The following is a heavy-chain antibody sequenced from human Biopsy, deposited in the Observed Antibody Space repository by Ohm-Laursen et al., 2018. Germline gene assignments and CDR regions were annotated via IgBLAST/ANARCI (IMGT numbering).Heavy chain of an antibody. CDR2: ISNRSGTK. CDR3: AKDQGYYYDRSVYYYFDY. CDR1: GFTFGNYA. D-gene: IGHD3-22*01. V-gene: IGHV3-23*01. Sequence: SLRPSCTASGFTFGNYAMSWVRQTPGKGLEWVSLISNRSGTKSYTDSVKGRFGISRDNSKNTLHLQMNSLRAEDTAVYYCAKDQGYYYDRSVYYYFDYWGQGALVTVSS. J-gene: IGHJ4*02.